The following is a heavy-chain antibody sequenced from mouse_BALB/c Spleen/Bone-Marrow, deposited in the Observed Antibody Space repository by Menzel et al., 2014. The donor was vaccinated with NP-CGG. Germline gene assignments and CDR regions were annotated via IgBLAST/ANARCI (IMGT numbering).Heavy chain of an antibody. Sequence: EVKLMESGGGLVKSGGSLKLSCAASGFSFSNYGMPWVRQTPEKRXEWVATISXXXRYTFYSDSVKGRFTISRDNAKNNLYLQLSSLRSEDTALYYCARHAYYDQTEVSFVYWGQGTLVTVSA. J-gene: IGHJ3*01. CDR1: GFSFSNYG. D-gene: IGHD2-4*01. V-gene: IGHV5-9-2*01. CDR2: ISXXXRYT. CDR3: ARHAYYDQTEVSFVY.